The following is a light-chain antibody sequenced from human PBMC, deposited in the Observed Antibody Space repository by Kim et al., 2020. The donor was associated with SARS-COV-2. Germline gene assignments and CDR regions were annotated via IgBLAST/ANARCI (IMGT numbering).Light chain of an antibody. CDR3: SSYAGRNIVL. CDR2: EVR. J-gene: IGLJ2*01. Sequence: QSALTQPPSASGSPGQAVTISCTGSSSDIGTYNYVSWYQQHPAKAPKLIIYEVRKRPSGVPDRFSASKSGNTASLTVSGLQADDEADYYCSSYAGRNIVLFGGGTQLTVL. V-gene: IGLV2-8*01. CDR1: SSDIGTYNY.